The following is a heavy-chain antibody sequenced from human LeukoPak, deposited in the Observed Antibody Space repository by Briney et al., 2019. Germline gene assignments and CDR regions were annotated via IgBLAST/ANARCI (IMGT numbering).Heavy chain of an antibody. CDR3: ARGGALYYDIWD. CDR2: INPNSGGT. D-gene: IGHD3-9*01. V-gene: IGHV1-2*02. CDR1: GYTFTGYY. Sequence: ASVKVSCKASGYTFTGYYMHWVRQAPGQGLEWMGWINPNSGGTRYAQKFQSGVTMTRDTSISTAYMELSRLRSDDTAVYYCARGGALYYDIWDWGRGTLVTVSS. J-gene: IGHJ4*02.